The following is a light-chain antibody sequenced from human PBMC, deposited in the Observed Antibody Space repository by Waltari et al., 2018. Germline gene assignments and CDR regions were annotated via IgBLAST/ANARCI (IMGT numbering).Light chain of an antibody. CDR3: QQCNDWPRT. J-gene: IGKJ1*01. V-gene: IGKV3-15*01. CDR2: GAS. CDR1: RSISIN. Sequence: EVVMTQSPATLSVSPGGRATLSCRASRSISINLVWYQQRPGQAPRLLIYGASTRATDSPGRFSGSGSGTEFTLTISSLQSEDAAVYYCQQCNDWPRTFGQGTKVEVK.